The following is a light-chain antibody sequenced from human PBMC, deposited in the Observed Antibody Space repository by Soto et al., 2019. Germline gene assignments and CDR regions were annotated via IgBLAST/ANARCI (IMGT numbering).Light chain of an antibody. CDR2: EVS. CDR3: SSFKGTNSFV. Sequence: QSVLTQPPSASGTPGQRVTISCSGSSSNIGINTVNWYQQLPGTAPKLLIYEVSKRPSGVPDRIFASKSGNTASLTVSGLQADDEANYYCSSFKGTNSFVFGTGTKLTVL. CDR1: SSNIGINT. J-gene: IGLJ1*01. V-gene: IGLV1-44*01.